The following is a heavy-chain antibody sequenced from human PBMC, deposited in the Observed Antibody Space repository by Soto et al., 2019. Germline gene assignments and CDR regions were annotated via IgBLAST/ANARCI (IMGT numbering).Heavy chain of an antibody. CDR1: GFTFSSYE. J-gene: IGHJ6*02. CDR2: ISSSGSTI. Sequence: EVQLVESGGGLVQPGGSLRLSCAASGFTFSSYEMNWVRQAPGKGLEWVSYISSSGSTIYYADSVKGLFTISRDKAKNSLYLQMNSVRAEDTAVYYCATKFDFWSGYYGPYYYYGMDVWGQGTTVTVSS. CDR3: ATKFDFWSGYYGPYYYYGMDV. D-gene: IGHD3-3*01. V-gene: IGHV3-48*03.